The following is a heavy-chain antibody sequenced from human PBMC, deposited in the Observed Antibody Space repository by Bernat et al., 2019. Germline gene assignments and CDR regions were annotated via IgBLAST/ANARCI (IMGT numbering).Heavy chain of an antibody. V-gene: IGHV1-18*04. CDR3: ARDAKTYYDFWSGYPNRYYFDY. D-gene: IGHD3-3*01. Sequence: QVQLVQSGAEVKKPVASVKVSCKASGYTFTSYGISWVRPAPGQGLEWMGWISAYNGNTNYAQKIKGRVTMTTDTSTSTAYMEMRSLRTDDTAVYYCARDAKTYYDFWSGYPNRYYFDYWGQGTLVTVSS. CDR2: ISAYNGNT. CDR1: GYTFTSYG. J-gene: IGHJ4*02.